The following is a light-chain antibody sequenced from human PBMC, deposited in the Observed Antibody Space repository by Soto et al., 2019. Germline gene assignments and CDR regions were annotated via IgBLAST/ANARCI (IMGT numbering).Light chain of an antibody. J-gene: IGLJ2*01. CDR2: EVT. CDR1: SSDVGGHNY. Sequence: QSALTQPASVSGSPGQSITISCTGTSSDVGGHNYVSWYQQHPGTAPKLMIYEVTNRPSGVSNRFSGSKSGNTASLTISGLQAEDEADYYCSSYTSSTTRDVVFGGGTKLTV. V-gene: IGLV2-14*01. CDR3: SSYTSSTTRDVV.